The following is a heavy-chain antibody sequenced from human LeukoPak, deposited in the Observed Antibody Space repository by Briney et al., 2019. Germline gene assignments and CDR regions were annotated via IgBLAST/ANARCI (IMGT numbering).Heavy chain of an antibody. CDR2: IYSGGST. J-gene: IGHJ6*02. V-gene: IGHV3-66*01. CDR1: GFTVSSNY. CDR3: ARDGLLPGALKNYYYGMDV. D-gene: IGHD2-15*01. Sequence: GGSLRLSCAASGFTVSSNYMSWVRQAPGKGLEWVSVIYSGGSTYYADSVKGRFTISRDNSKNTLYLQMNSLRAEDTAVYCCARDGLLPGALKNYYYGMDVWGQGTTVTVSS.